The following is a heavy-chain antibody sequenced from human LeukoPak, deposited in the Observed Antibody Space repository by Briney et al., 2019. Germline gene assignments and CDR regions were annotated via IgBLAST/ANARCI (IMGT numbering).Heavy chain of an antibody. CDR2: ISGSGGST. J-gene: IGHJ4*02. CDR3: AKGGYYYDRVPFDY. CDR1: GFTFSSYA. V-gene: IGHV3-23*01. Sequence: GGSLRLSCAASGFTFSSYAMSWVRQAPGKGLEWVSAISGSGGSTYYADSVKGRFTISRDNSKNTLYLQMSSLRAEDTAVYYCAKGGYYYDRVPFDYWGQGTLVTVSS. D-gene: IGHD3-22*01.